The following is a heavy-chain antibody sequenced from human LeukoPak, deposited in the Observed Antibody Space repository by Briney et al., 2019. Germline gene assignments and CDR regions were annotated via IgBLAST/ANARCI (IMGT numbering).Heavy chain of an antibody. CDR3: TTGNFGPY. CDR2: IKRKTEGGTT. CDR1: GFTFSSSA. J-gene: IGHJ4*02. D-gene: IGHD3-10*01. V-gene: IGHV3-15*07. Sequence: PGGSLRLSCAASGFTFSSSAMNWVRQAPGKGLEWVGRIKRKTEGGTTDYGAPVKGRFTISRDDSKNTLYLQMNSLKTEDTAFYYCTTGNFGPYWGQGTLVTVSS.